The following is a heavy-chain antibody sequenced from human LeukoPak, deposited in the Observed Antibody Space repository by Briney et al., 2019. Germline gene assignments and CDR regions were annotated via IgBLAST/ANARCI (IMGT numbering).Heavy chain of an antibody. J-gene: IGHJ3*02. CDR3: ARAGIVATPGNDAFDI. CDR1: GFTFDDYG. V-gene: IGHV3-20*04. CDR2: INWNGGST. D-gene: IGHD5-12*01. Sequence: GGSLRLSCAASGFTFDDYGMSWVRQAPGKGLEWVSGINWNGGSTGYADSVKGRFTISRDNAKNSLYLQMNSLRAEDTALYYCARAGIVATPGNDAFDIWGQGTMVTVSS.